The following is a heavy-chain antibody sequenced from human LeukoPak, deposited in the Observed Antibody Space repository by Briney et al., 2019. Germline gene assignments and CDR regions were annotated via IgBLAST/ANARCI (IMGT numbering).Heavy chain of an antibody. J-gene: IGHJ1*01. V-gene: IGHV3-30*04. D-gene: IGHD5-12*01. CDR3: ARVRYSCYDFPPSAEFFHH. Sequence: GGSLRLSCAASGFTFSTYAMHWVRQAPGKGLDWVAVISYDGSNKYYADSVKGRFTISRDNSENTLYLQMNSLRAEDTAVYYCARVRYSCYDFPPSAEFFHHWGQGTLVTVSS. CDR2: ISYDGSNK. CDR1: GFTFSTYA.